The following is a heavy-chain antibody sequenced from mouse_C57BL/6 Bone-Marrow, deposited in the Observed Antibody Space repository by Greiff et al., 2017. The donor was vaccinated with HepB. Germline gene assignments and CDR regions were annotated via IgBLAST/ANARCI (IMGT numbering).Heavy chain of an antibody. CDR1: GYSFTSYY. J-gene: IGHJ4*01. CDR2: IYPGSGNT. Sequence: QVQLQQSGPELVKPGASVKISCKASGYSFTSYYIHWVKQRPGQGLEWIGWIYPGSGNTKYNEKFKGKATLTADTSSSTAYMQLSSLTSEDSAVYYCATPYFGYIYAMDYWGQGTSVTVSS. CDR3: ATPYFGYIYAMDY. D-gene: IGHD2-9*01. V-gene: IGHV1-66*01.